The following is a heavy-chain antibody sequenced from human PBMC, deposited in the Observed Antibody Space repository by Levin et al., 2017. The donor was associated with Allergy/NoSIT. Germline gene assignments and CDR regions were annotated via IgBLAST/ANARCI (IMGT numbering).Heavy chain of an antibody. CDR3: AKDVSLGYSGYGGDY. J-gene: IGHJ4*02. V-gene: IGHV3-23*01. D-gene: IGHD5-12*01. CDR2: ISESGGRT. CDR1: GFTFSRYA. Sequence: PGGSLRLSCAASGFTFSRYAMIWVRQAPGKGLECVSAISESGGRTYYADSVEGRFTISRDNSKNTLYLQMNSLRAEDTAVYYCAKDVSLGYSGYGGDYWGQGTLVTVSS.